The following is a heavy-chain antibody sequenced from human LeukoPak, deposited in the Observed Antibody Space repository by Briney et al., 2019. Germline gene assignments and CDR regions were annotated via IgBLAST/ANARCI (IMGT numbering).Heavy chain of an antibody. CDR2: IYNSRST. D-gene: IGHD3-3*01. CDR3: ARQKRIPRPSTQRRITIFGVVGAFDI. CDR1: GGSISHYH. Sequence: SETLSLTCTFSGGSISHYHWSWIRQPPGKGLEWIGNIYNSRSTNYNPSLKSRVTISVDTSKNQFSLKLSSVTAADTAVYYCARQKRIPRPSTQRRITIFGVVGAFDIWGQGTMVTVSS. J-gene: IGHJ3*02. V-gene: IGHV4-59*08.